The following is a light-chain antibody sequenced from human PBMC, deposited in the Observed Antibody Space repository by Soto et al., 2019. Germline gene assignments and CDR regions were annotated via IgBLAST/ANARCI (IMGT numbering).Light chain of an antibody. J-gene: IGLJ1*01. CDR2: EGS. V-gene: IGLV2-23*01. CDR3: CSYAASSTDV. CDR1: SSDVGSYNL. Sequence: QSVLTQPASVSGSPGQSITISCTGTSSDVGSYNLVSWYQHHPGKAPKLMIYEGSKRPSGVSNRFSGSKSGNTASLTISGLQAEDEADYYCCSYAASSTDVFGTGTKVTVL.